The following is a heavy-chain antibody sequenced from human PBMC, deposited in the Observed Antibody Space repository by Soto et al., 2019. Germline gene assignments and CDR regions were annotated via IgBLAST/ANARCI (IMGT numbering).Heavy chain of an antibody. CDR1: GGSISSGDYY. V-gene: IGHV4-30-4*01. CDR2: IYYSGST. J-gene: IGHJ4*02. D-gene: IGHD6-13*01. Sequence: SETLSLTCTVSGGSISSGDYYWSWIRQPPGKGLEWIGYIYYSGSTYYNPSLKSRVTISVDTSKNQFSLKLSSVTAADTAVYYCASLYSSSWAKYFDYWGQGTLVTVSS. CDR3: ASLYSSSWAKYFDY.